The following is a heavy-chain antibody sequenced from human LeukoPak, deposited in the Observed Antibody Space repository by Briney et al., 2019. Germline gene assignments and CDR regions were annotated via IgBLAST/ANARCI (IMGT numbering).Heavy chain of an antibody. CDR3: ATWKYYYDSSGSYHGGYFDS. CDR2: LYSGGST. D-gene: IGHD3-22*01. J-gene: IGHJ4*02. CDR1: GFTVSSNY. V-gene: IGHV3-53*01. Sequence: GGSLRLSCAASGFTVSSNYMSWVRQAPGKGLEWVSSLYSGGSTYYADSVKGRFTISRDTSKNTLYLQMNSLRAEDTAVFYCATWKYYYDSSGSYHGGYFDSWGQGALVTVSS.